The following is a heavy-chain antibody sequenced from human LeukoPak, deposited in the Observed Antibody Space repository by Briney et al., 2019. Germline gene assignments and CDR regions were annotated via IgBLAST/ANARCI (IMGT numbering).Heavy chain of an antibody. Sequence: PSETLSLTCAVYGGSFRGYYWSWIRQPPGRGLEWMGEINHSGSTNYNPSLKSRVTMSVDTSKNQFSLKLSSVTAADTAVYYCARGLRHTYLRYSSCWPFDYWGQGTLVTVSS. J-gene: IGHJ4*02. CDR3: ARGLRHTYLRYSSCWPFDY. D-gene: IGHD6-19*01. V-gene: IGHV4-34*01. CDR2: INHSGST. CDR1: GGSFRGYY.